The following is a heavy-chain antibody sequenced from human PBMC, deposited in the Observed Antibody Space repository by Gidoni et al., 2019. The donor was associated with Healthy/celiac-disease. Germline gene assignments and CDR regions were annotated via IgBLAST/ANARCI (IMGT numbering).Heavy chain of an antibody. V-gene: IGHV3-9*01. CDR1: GFTFDDYA. J-gene: IGHJ5*02. Sequence: EVQLVESGGGLVQPGRSLRLSCAASGFTFDDYAMHWVRQAPWKGLEWVSGISWNSGSIGYADSVKGRFTIARDNAKNSLYLQMNSLRAEDTALYYCAKGHNWNYAWFDPWGQGTLVTVSS. D-gene: IGHD1-7*01. CDR3: AKGHNWNYAWFDP. CDR2: ISWNSGSI.